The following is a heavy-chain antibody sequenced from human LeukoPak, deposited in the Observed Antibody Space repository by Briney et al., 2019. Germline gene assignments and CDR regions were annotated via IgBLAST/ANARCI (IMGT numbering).Heavy chain of an antibody. CDR3: ATKQWLNS. CDR1: GFNFGDYT. D-gene: IGHD6-19*01. CDR2: ITWNAENT. Sequence: GGSLRLSCAASGFNFGDYTMHWVRQVPGKGLEWVSLITWNAENTRYADSVKGRFTISRDSAKNSLFLQMSNLRADDTAVYYCATKQWLNSWGQGTRVIVSS. J-gene: IGHJ4*02. V-gene: IGHV3-20*04.